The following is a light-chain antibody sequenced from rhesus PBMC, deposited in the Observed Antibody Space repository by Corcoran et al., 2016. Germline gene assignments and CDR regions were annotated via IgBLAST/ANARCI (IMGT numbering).Light chain of an antibody. Sequence: EIVLTQSPATLSLSPGERATLSCRASQSVRSSLAWYQQKPEQAPRLLIYGASSRATGSPDRFSGSGSGTDFTLTISSLEPEDFAVYYCQQYSNWPLTFGGGTKVEIK. CDR2: GAS. CDR3: QQYSNWPLT. CDR1: QSVRSS. J-gene: IGKJ4*01. V-gene: IGKV3-42*03.